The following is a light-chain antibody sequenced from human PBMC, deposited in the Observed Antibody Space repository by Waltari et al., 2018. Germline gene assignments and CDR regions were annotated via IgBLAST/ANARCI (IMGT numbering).Light chain of an antibody. CDR1: QSVSSNF. J-gene: IGKJ5*01. Sequence: EIVLTQSPVTLSLSPGERATLSCRASQSVSSNFLAWYQQKPGQAPRLLIYGASSRATGIPDRFSGSGSGTDFTLIISRLEPEDFAVYSCQQYGTSPNTFGQGTRLEIE. CDR2: GAS. V-gene: IGKV3-20*01. CDR3: QQYGTSPNT.